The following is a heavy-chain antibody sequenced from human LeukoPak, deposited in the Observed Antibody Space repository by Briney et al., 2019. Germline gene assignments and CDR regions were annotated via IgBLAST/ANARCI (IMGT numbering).Heavy chain of an antibody. J-gene: IGHJ6*02. Sequence: SETLSLTCAVYGGSFSGYYWSWIRQPPGKGLEWIGEINHSGSTNYNPSLKSRVTISVDTSKNQFSLKLSSVTAADTAVYYCARDPRWTPGKWGMDVWGQGTTVTVSS. CDR2: INHSGST. V-gene: IGHV4-34*01. D-gene: IGHD5-24*01. CDR1: GGSFSGYY. CDR3: ARDPRWTPGKWGMDV.